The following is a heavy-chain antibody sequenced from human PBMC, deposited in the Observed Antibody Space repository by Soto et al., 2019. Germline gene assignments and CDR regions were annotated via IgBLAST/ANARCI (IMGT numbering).Heavy chain of an antibody. CDR3: ARVDVEQLKGTLGDRCWLDP. CDR2: IYYSGRT. Sequence: SETLSLTFTVSGGSISSSYWSWIRQPPGKGREMSGYIYYSGRTNYNPSLKSRVTISVETSKNQFFRKLGSVTAAETAVYYCARVDVEQLKGTLGDRCWLDPWGPGTQVTVSS. V-gene: IGHV4-59*01. D-gene: IGHD3-16*01. J-gene: IGHJ5*02. CDR1: GGSISSSY.